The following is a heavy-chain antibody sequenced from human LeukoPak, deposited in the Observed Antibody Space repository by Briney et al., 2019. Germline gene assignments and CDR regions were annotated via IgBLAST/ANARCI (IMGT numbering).Heavy chain of an antibody. D-gene: IGHD4-17*01. CDR2: IYYSGST. J-gene: IGHJ4*02. Sequence: PSQTLSLTCTLSGGSITSGGYYWSWIRQHPGKGLEWIGYIYYSGSTYYNPSLKSRVTISVDTSKNQFSLKLSSVTAADTAVYYCTTVALDYGDYVATNFDYWGQGTLVTVSS. CDR3: TTVALDYGDYVATNFDY. V-gene: IGHV4-31*03. CDR1: GGSITSGGYY.